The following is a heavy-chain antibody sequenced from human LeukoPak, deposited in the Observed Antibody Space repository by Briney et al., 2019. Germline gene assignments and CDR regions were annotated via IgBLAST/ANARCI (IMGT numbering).Heavy chain of an antibody. J-gene: IGHJ6*03. CDR3: ARVRYSSSWYEGGYYYYHMDV. V-gene: IGHV4-59*11. Sequence: PSETLSLTCTVSGGSLSSHYWSWIRQPPGKGLEWIGYIYYSGSTNYNPSLKSRVTIPVDTSKNQLSLKLSSVTAADTAVHYCARVRYSSSWYEGGYYYYHMDVWGKGTTVTVSS. D-gene: IGHD6-13*01. CDR1: GGSLSSHY. CDR2: IYYSGST.